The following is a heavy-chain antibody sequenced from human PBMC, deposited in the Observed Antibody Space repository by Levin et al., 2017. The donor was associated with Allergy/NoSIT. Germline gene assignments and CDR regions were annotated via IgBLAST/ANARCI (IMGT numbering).Heavy chain of an antibody. CDR1: GGTFSSYT. D-gene: IGHD5-18*01. J-gene: IGHJ4*02. CDR2: IIPILGIA. Sequence: ASVKVSCKASGGTFSSYTISWVRQAPGQGLEWMGRIIPILGIANYAQKFQGRVTITADKSTSTAYMELSSLRSEDTAVYYCARDEGWRIQLWGAAPLGYWGQGTLVTVSS. CDR3: ARDEGWRIQLWGAAPLGY. V-gene: IGHV1-69*04.